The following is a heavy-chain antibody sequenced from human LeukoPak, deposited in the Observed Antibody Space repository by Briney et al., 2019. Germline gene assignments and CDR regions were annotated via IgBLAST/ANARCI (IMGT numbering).Heavy chain of an antibody. CDR3: SRRMATTGRYFFDY. J-gene: IGHJ4*02. Sequence: SSETLSLTCTVSGDSITNVNYYWTWLRQPPGKGLEWIGFISYSGTSYYSESLKSRLSISRDTSKNQFSLNLSSVTAADTAIYYCSRRMATTGRYFFDYWGQGTLVTVSS. CDR2: ISYSGTS. CDR1: GDSITNVNYY. D-gene: IGHD1-1*01. V-gene: IGHV4-30-4*01.